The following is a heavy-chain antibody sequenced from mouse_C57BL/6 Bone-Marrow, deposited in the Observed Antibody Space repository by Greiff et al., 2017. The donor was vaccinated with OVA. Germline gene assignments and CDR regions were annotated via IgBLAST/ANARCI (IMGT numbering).Heavy chain of an antibody. CDR2: ISSGGSYT. J-gene: IGHJ3*01. CDR1: GFTFSSYG. V-gene: IGHV5-6*01. CDR3: AKEGYYDYDAWFAY. Sequence: EVHLVESGGDLVKPGGSLKLSCAASGFTFSSYGMSWVRQTPDKRLEWVATISSGGSYTYYPDSVKGRFTISRDNAKNTLYLQMSSLKSEDTAMYYCAKEGYYDYDAWFAYWGQGTLVTVSA. D-gene: IGHD2-4*01.